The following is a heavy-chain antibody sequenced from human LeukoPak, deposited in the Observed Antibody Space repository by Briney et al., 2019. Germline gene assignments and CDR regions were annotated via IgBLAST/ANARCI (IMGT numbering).Heavy chain of an antibody. D-gene: IGHD6-25*01. CDR3: ARGSGYGVFDY. CDR2: INSDGSST. CDR1: GFTFSGYW. V-gene: IGHV3-74*01. J-gene: IGHJ4*02. Sequence: GGSLRLSCAASGFTFSGYWMHWVRQAPGKGLVWVSRINSDGSSTSYADSVKGRFTISRDNAKNTLYLQMNSLRAEDTAVYYCARGSGYGVFDYWGQGTLVTVSS.